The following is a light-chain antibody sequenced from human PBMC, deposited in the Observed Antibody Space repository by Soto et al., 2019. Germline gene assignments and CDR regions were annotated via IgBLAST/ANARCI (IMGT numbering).Light chain of an antibody. J-gene: IGKJ5*01. CDR3: QQYGSSPLIT. Sequence: EIVLTQSPGTLSLSPGQRATLSCRASQRLSASDIAWYQQKPGQAPKFLIYGVSSRATGIPDRFSGSGSGTDFTLTISRLEPEEFAVYHCQQYGSSPLITFGQGTRLEI. CDR1: QRLSASD. V-gene: IGKV3-20*01. CDR2: GVS.